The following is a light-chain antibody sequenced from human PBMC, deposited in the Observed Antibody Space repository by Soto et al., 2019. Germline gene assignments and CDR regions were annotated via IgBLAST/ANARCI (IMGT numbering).Light chain of an antibody. Sequence: DIQMTKSPSSLSASVGDRVTITCRASQSISSYLNWYQQKPGKAPTLLIYAASSLQSGVPSRFSGSGSGTDFTLSISSRQPEDFATYYCQQSYSTPYTFGQGTKLEIK. CDR3: QQSYSTPYT. V-gene: IGKV1-39*01. CDR1: QSISSY. J-gene: IGKJ2*01. CDR2: AAS.